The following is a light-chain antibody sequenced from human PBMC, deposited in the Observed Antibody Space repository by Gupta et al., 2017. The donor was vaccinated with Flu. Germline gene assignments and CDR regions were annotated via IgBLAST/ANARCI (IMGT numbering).Light chain of an antibody. V-gene: IGKV1-33*01. J-gene: IGKJ4*01. CDR2: DAS. CDR3: QQDDNLPFT. Sequence: DIQMTQSPSSLSASVGDRVTITCQASQDISNYLNWYQQKPWKAPKLLIYDASNLETGVPSRFSGSGSGTDFTFTISSLQPEDIATYYCQQDDNLPFTFGGGTKVEIK. CDR1: QDISNY.